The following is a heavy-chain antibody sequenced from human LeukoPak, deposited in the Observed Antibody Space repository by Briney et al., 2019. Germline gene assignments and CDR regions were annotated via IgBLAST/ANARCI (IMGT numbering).Heavy chain of an antibody. D-gene: IGHD5-18*01. V-gene: IGHV1-2*02. CDR2: INPNSGDT. J-gene: IGHJ6*02. Sequence: VKVSCKASGYTFTGYYMHWVRQAPGQGLEWMGWINPNSGDTNYAQKFQGRVTMTRDTSISTAYVELSRLRSDDTAVYYCARDIGSAYRNGLYYCFGMDVWGQGTTVTVSS. CDR1: GYTFTGYY. CDR3: ARDIGSAYRNGLYYCFGMDV.